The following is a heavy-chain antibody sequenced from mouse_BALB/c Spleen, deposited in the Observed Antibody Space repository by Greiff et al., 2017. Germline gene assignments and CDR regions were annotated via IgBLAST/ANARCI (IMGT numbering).Heavy chain of an antibody. CDR2: IWAGGST. J-gene: IGHJ4*01. Sequence: VHLVESGPGLVAPSQSLSITCTVSGFSLTSYGVHWVRQPPGKGLEWLGVIWAGGSTNYNSALMSRLSISKDNSKSQVFLKMNSLQTDDTAMYYCARDLDGYYSYAMDYWGQGTSVTVSS. CDR3: ARDLDGYYSYAMDY. V-gene: IGHV2-9*02. D-gene: IGHD2-3*01. CDR1: GFSLTSYG.